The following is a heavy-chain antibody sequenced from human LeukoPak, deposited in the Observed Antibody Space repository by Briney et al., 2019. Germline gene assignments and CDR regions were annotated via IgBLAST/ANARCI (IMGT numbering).Heavy chain of an antibody. Sequence: PGGSLRLSCAVSGFTFRTYVMSWVRQAPGMGLEWVSTISGGGGKTYYSDAVKGRVTISRDNSNNTVYLKMNSLRAEDTAIYYCARGASSSWYPTGLDWRPKLKWYFDLWGRGTLVTVSS. CDR1: GFTFRTYV. CDR3: ARGASSSWYPTGLDWRPKLKWYFDL. CDR2: ISGGGGKT. J-gene: IGHJ2*01. D-gene: IGHD6-13*01. V-gene: IGHV3-23*01.